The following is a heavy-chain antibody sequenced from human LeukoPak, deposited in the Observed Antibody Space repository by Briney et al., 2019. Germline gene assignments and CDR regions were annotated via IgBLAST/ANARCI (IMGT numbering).Heavy chain of an antibody. CDR2: INPNSGGT. J-gene: IGHJ6*03. CDR1: GYTFNGYY. V-gene: IGHV1-2*02. D-gene: IGHD1-26*01. CDR3: ARGMEPYYYMDV. Sequence: ASVTVSCKASGYTFNGYYMHWVRQAPGQGLEWMGWINPNSGGTNYAQKFQGRVTMTRDTSISTAYMELSRLRSDDTAVYYCARGMEPYYYMDVWGKGTTVTVSS.